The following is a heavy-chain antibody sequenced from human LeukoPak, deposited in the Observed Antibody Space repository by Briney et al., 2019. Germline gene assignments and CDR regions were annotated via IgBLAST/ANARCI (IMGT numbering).Heavy chain of an antibody. CDR1: GFTFSNAW. D-gene: IGHD3-9*01. CDR2: IKSKTDGGTT. Sequence: GGSLRLSCAASGFTFSNAWMSWVRQAPGKGLEWVGRIKSKTDGGTTDYAAPVKGRFTISRDDSKNTRYLQMNSLKTEDTAVYYCTTTYYDILTGYYLVDYWGQGTLVTVSS. CDR3: TTTYYDILTGYYLVDY. V-gene: IGHV3-15*01. J-gene: IGHJ4*02.